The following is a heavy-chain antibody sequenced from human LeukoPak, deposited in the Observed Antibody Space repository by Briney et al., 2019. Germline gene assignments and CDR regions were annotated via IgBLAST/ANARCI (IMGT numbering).Heavy chain of an antibody. D-gene: IGHD2-2*01. Sequence: GGSLRLSCSASGFTFSSDAMSWVRQARGKGLEWVSAISGSGAGTHYADSVKGRFTISRDTSKNTLYLQMNSLRAEDTAVYYCVTSSAYYWGQGTLVTVSS. CDR3: VTSSAYY. V-gene: IGHV3-23*01. J-gene: IGHJ4*02. CDR2: ISGSGAGT. CDR1: GFTFSSDA.